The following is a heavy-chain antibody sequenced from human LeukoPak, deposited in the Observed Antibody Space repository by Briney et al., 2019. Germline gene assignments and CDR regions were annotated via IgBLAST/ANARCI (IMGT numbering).Heavy chain of an antibody. V-gene: IGHV4-4*07. J-gene: IGHJ6*03. CDR2: IYKSGTT. D-gene: IGHD2/OR15-2a*01. CDR3: ARSFLDYMDV. Sequence: SETLSLTCTVSGDSIKPYYWNWLRQSAGKGLEWIGHIYKSGTTNFNPSLTSRVTMSLDTSRNQFSLKLRSVTAADTAVYFCARSFLDYMDVWGRGTTVTVSS. CDR1: GDSIKPYY.